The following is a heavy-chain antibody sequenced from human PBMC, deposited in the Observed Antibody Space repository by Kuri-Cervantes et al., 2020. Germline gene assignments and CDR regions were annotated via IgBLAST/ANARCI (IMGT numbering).Heavy chain of an antibody. CDR1: GDTFASYD. Sequence: ASVKVSCKASGDTFASYDFNWVRQAPGQGLEWMGWMNPNSGNTGYAQKFQGRVTMTRNTSISTAYMELSSLRSEDTAVYYCARGPYDFWSGYSYYYYYGMDVWGQGTTVTVSS. CDR2: MNPNSGNT. D-gene: IGHD3-3*01. CDR3: ARGPYDFWSGYSYYYYYGMDV. V-gene: IGHV1-8*01. J-gene: IGHJ6*02.